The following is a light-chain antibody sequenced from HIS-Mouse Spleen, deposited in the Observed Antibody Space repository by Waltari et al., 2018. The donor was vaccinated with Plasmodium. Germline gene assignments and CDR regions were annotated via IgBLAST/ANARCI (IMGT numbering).Light chain of an antibody. J-gene: IGLJ2*01. CDR3: QAWDSSTVV. CDR2: QDS. Sequence: SYELTQPPSVSVSPGQTASITCSGDKLGYKYACWYQQTPGQSTVLVIYQDSKRPSWSPERFAGSAAGNTATLTISGPQAMDEADYYWQAWDSSTVVFGGGTKLTVL. CDR1: KLGYKY. V-gene: IGLV3-1*01.